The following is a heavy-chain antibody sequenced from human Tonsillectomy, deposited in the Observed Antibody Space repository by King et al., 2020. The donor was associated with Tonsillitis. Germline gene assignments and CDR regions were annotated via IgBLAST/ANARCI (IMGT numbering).Heavy chain of an antibody. Sequence: VQLQQSGPGLVKPSQTLSLTCAISGDSVSSNSAAWNWIRQSPSRGLEWLGRTYYRSKWYNDYAVSVKSRITIKPDTSKNQFSLQLNSVTPEDTAVYYCARGSGDYVFRYYYYYGMDVWGQGTTVTVSS. CDR3: ARGSGDYVFRYYYYYGMDV. V-gene: IGHV6-1*01. CDR1: GDSVSSNSAA. CDR2: TYYRSKWYN. J-gene: IGHJ6*02. D-gene: IGHD4-17*01.